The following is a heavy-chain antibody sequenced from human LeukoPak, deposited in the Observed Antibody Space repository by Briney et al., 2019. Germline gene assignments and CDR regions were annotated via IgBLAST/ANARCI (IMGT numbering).Heavy chain of an antibody. J-gene: IGHJ6*03. CDR1: GFTFSSYT. CDR2: IGTSSTTI. Sequence: GGSLSLSCAASGFTFSSYTMNRVRQPPGQGLEWVSNIGTSSTTIYYADSVKGRFTISRDKAKNSLYLQMNSLRADDTAVYYCARFAAGGSYYYYMDVWGKGTTVTVSS. CDR3: ARFAAGGSYYYYMDV. V-gene: IGHV3-48*01. D-gene: IGHD6-25*01.